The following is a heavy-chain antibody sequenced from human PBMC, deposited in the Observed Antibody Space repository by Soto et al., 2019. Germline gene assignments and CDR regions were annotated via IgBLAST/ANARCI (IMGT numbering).Heavy chain of an antibody. Sequence: PSETLSLTCTVSGGSIRSYYWSWIRQPPGKGLEWIGHIYYSGSTNYNPSLKSRVTISVDTSKNQFSLQLNSVTPEDTAVYYCARSPNPQTWTYYYGSGITRGPWFDPWGQGTLVTVSS. CDR2: IYYSGST. D-gene: IGHD3-10*01. J-gene: IGHJ5*02. CDR3: ARSPNPQTWTYYYGSGITRGPWFDP. V-gene: IGHV4-59*12. CDR1: GGSIRSYY.